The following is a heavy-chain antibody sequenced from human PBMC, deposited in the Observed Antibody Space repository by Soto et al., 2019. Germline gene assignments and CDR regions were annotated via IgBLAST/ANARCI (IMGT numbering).Heavy chain of an antibody. J-gene: IGHJ3*02. CDR1: GGSISSYY. V-gene: IGHV4-59*01. CDR2: IYYSGST. Sequence: QVQLQESGPGLVKPSETLSLTCTVSGGSISSYYWSWIRQPPGKGLEWIGYIYYSGSTNYNPSLKSRVTISVDTSKNQFSLKLISVTAAETAVYYCARVWGGAFDIWCQGTMVTVSS. D-gene: IGHD3-10*01. CDR3: ARVWGGAFDI.